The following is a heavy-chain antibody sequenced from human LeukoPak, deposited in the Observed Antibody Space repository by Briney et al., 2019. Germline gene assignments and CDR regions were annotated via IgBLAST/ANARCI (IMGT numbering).Heavy chain of an antibody. Sequence: GGSLGLSCAASGFTFSSYAMSWVRQAPGKGLEWVSAISGSGGSTYYADSVKGRFTISRDNSKNTLYLQMNSLRAEDTAVYYCATRAYYYGSGSYRYFDYWGQGTLVTVSS. CDR2: ISGSGGST. CDR3: ATRAYYYGSGSYRYFDY. D-gene: IGHD3-10*01. CDR1: GFTFSSYA. J-gene: IGHJ4*02. V-gene: IGHV3-23*01.